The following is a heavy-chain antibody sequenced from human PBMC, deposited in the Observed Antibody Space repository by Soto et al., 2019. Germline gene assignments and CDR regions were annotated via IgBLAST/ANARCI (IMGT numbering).Heavy chain of an antibody. V-gene: IGHV4-30-4*01. CDR2: IYYSGST. J-gene: IGHJ5*02. D-gene: IGHD2-15*01. CDR3: ARERVVVVATNGRNWFDP. Sequence: PSETLSLTVTISGGSISSGDYYWSWIRQPPGKGLEWIGYIYYSGSTYYNPSLKSRVTISVDTSKNQFSLKLSSVTAADTAVYYCARERVVVVATNGRNWFDPWGQGTLVTVSS. CDR1: GGSISSGDYY.